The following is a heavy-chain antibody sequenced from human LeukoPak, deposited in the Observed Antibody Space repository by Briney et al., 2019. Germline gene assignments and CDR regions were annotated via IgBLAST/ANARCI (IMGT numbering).Heavy chain of an antibody. Sequence: GASVKVSCKASGYTFTSYGISWVRQAPGQGLEWMGWISAYNGNTNYAQRLQGRVTMTTDTSTSTAYMELRSLRSDDTAVYYCARAPYEQWLSSFDYWGQGTLVTVSS. CDR2: ISAYNGNT. D-gene: IGHD6-19*01. J-gene: IGHJ4*02. CDR1: GYTFTSYG. V-gene: IGHV1-18*01. CDR3: ARAPYEQWLSSFDY.